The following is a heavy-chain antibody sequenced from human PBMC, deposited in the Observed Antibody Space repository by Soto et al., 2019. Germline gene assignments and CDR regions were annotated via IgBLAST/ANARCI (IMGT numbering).Heavy chain of an antibody. CDR2: IYTDDNI. CDR3: ATELIAKYGMDV. Sequence: EVLLVESGGGLVQPGGSLRLSCAASGFTVSGNYVTWVRQAPGKGLEWVSVIYTDDNIYYADSVTGRFTISRDNSKNTFYLQMNRLRVEDTAVYYCATELIAKYGMDVWGQGTTVTVSS. J-gene: IGHJ6*02. V-gene: IGHV3-53*01. CDR1: GFTVSGNY. D-gene: IGHD2-21*01.